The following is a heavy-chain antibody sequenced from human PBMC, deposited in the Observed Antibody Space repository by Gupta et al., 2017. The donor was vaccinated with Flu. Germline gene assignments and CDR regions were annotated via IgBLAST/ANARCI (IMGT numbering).Heavy chain of an antibody. CDR2: ISSSSSYI. Sequence: YNLNWVRQAPGKGLEWVSSISSSSSYIYYADSVRGRFTISRDNAKNSLFLQMNNLRAEDTAVYYCARDWSSTWQSRNYFDYWGQGTLVTVSS. CDR3: ARDWSSTWQSRNYFDY. D-gene: IGHD6-13*01. V-gene: IGHV3-21*01. CDR1: YN. J-gene: IGHJ4*02.